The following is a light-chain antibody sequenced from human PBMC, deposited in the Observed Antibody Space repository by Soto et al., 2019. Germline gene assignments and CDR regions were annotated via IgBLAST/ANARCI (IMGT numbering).Light chain of an antibody. CDR3: RQYCSSAGT. Sequence: WTQSQCTLFLSPGEIDTRSCSASQSVRSSYLAWYQQKPGQAPRLLIYGASSRATCIPDRFSGSGSGTDFTLTISRLEPEAFALYYCRQYCSSAGTVARGTKVDIK. CDR1: QSVRSSY. CDR2: GAS. J-gene: IGKJ1*01. V-gene: IGKV3-20*01.